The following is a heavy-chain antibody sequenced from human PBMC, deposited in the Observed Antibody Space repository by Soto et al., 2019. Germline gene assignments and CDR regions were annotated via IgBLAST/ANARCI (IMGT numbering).Heavy chain of an antibody. D-gene: IGHD2-2*01. V-gene: IGHV3-15*01. CDR2: IKSKTDGGTT. Sequence: GGSLRLSCAASGFTFSNAWMSWVRQAPGKGLEWVGRIKSKTDGGTTDYAAPVKGRFTISRDDQKNTLYLKMNSLKTQDTAMYYCTTSYLSIVVVPAAMSRGGYDLNYFDYWGQGTLVTVSS. CDR3: TTSYLSIVVVPAAMSRGGYDLNYFDY. J-gene: IGHJ4*02. CDR1: GFTFSNAW.